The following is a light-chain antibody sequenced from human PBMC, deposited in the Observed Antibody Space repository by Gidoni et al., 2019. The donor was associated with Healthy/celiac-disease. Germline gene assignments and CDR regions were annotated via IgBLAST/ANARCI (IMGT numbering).Light chain of an antibody. CDR1: QSVSSSY. J-gene: IGKJ1*01. V-gene: IGKV3-20*01. Sequence: SQSVSSSYLAWFQQKPGQAPRLLIFGASNRATGIPDRFSGSGSGTDFTLTISRLEPEDFAVYYCQQYGSSRWTFGQGTKVEIK. CDR3: QQYGSSRWT. CDR2: GAS.